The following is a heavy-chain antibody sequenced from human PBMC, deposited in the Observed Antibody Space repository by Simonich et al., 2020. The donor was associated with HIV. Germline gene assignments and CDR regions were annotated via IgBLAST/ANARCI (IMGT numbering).Heavy chain of an antibody. D-gene: IGHD3-3*01. CDR3: ARGGYYDFWSGYSGEAFDI. J-gene: IGHJ3*02. CDR1: GFTFSSYA. V-gene: IGHV3-30*07. CDR2: ISYGGSNK. Sequence: VQLVESGGGVVQPGRSLRLSCAASGFTFSSYAMHWVRQAPGKGEEWVEVISYGGSNKNYADSVKGRFTISRDNSKNTLYLQMNSLRAEDTAVYYCARGGYYDFWSGYSGEAFDIWGQGTMVTVSS.